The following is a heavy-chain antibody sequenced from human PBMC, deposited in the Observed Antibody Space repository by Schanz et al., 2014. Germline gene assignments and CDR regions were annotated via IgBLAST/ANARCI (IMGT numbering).Heavy chain of an antibody. J-gene: IGHJ4*02. D-gene: IGHD3-3*01. CDR3: VRDSFFAFDY. CDR1: GFNFGSHG. CDR2: ISYDGSFK. Sequence: QVQLVESGGGVVQPGRSLRLSCAASGFNFGSHGMHWVRQAPGKGLEWVAVISYDGSFKNYADSVRGRITMSRDNSKNTMYLQMNSLRAEDTAVYYCVRDSFFAFDYWGQGTLVTVSS. V-gene: IGHV3-33*01.